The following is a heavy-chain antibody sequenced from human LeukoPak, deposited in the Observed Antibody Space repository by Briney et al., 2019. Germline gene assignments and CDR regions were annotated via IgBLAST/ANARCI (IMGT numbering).Heavy chain of an antibody. D-gene: IGHD3-22*01. Sequence: ASETLSLTCTVSGGSISSRPYYWGWVRQPPGKGLEWIGTISYSGTTYYSPSLKSRVTISVDTSKNQFSLKLRSVTAADTAVYYCARINYYDSSGYLRDEYYFDYWGQGTRVTVSS. CDR3: ARINYYDSSGYLRDEYYFDY. V-gene: IGHV4-39*07. CDR1: GGSISSRPYY. CDR2: ISYSGTT. J-gene: IGHJ4*02.